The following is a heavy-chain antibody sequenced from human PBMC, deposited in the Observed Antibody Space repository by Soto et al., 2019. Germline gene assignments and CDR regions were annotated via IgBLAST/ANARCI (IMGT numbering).Heavy chain of an antibody. CDR3: ARDSFNYDRLPGPEHRGTHYYGMDV. Sequence: SETLSLTCTVSGGSISSGGYYWSWIRQHPGKDLEWIGYIYYSGSTYYNPSLKSRVTISVDTSKNQFSLKLSSVTAADTAVYYCARDSFNYDRLPGPEHRGTHYYGMDVWGEGTTVTVS. CDR2: IYYSGST. D-gene: IGHD3-9*01. CDR1: GGSISSGGYY. V-gene: IGHV4-31*03. J-gene: IGHJ6*02.